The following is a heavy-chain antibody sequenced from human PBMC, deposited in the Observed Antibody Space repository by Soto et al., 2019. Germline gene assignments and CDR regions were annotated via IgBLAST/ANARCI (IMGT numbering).Heavy chain of an antibody. CDR2: IHYTGRT. CDR3: ARDLTIGGFFDP. V-gene: IGHV4-59*01. D-gene: IGHD3-10*01. Sequence: QVQLQESGPGLVKPSETLSLTCTVSGGSITSYYWTWMRRPPGKGLEWIGYIHYTGRTNSNPSLKSRGTMSVDTSKNQFSLKLYAVTAADTAVYFCARDLTIGGFFDPWGQGTLVTVSS. CDR1: GGSITSYY. J-gene: IGHJ5*02.